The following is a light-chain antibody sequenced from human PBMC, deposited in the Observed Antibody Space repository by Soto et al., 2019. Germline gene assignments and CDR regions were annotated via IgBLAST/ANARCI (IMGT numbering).Light chain of an antibody. CDR2: DVS. CDR1: SSDVGGYNY. J-gene: IGLJ2*01. Sequence: QSALTQPASVSGSPGQSITISCTGTSSDVGGYNYVSWYQQHPGKAPKLMIYDVSNRPSGVSNRFSGSKSGNMASLTISGLQAEDEADYYCSSYTSSSTLPFGGGTKLTVL. V-gene: IGLV2-14*01. CDR3: SSYTSSSTLP.